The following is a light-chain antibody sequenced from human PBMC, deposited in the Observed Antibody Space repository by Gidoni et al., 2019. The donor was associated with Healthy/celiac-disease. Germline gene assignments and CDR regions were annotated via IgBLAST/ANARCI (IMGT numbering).Light chain of an antibody. CDR2: DTS. CDR3: LLSYSGASV. Sequence: QAVVTQEPSLTVSPGGTVTLTCGSSTGAVTSGHYPYWFQQKPGQAPWTLIYDTSNKHSWTPARFSGSLLGGKAALTLSGAQPEDEAEYYCLLSYSGASVFGGGTKLTGL. CDR1: TGAVTSGHY. V-gene: IGLV7-46*01. J-gene: IGLJ2*01.